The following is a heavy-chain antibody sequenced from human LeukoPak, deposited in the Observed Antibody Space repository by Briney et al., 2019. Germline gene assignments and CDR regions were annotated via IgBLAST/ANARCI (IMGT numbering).Heavy chain of an antibody. D-gene: IGHD4-23*01. CDR2: VNSDGSIT. J-gene: IGHJ5*02. CDR1: GFTSRSNW. CDR3: ARTPGGPFDL. Sequence: GGSLRLSCVDSGFTSRSNWMHWVRQTPGKGLVWVSRVNSDGSITNYADSVKGRFTISRDNAKNTLYLQMNSLRAEDTGVYYCARTPGGPFDLWGQGTLVTVSS. V-gene: IGHV3-74*01.